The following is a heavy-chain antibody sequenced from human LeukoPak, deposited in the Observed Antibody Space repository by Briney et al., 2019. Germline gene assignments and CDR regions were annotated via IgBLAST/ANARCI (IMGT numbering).Heavy chain of an antibody. CDR1: GDSVTNDFF. J-gene: IGHJ4*02. V-gene: IGHV4-38-2*02. CDR2: FCLGRDT. Sequence: SETLSLTCTVSGDSVTNDFFWGWVRRPPGKELEWIGSFCLGRDTYYRPSLKSRVTISVDTSKNQFSLNLNSVTAADTAVYYCARWASISREPGGFFDHWGQGTLVTFSS. CDR3: ARWASISREPGGFFDH. D-gene: IGHD1-14*01.